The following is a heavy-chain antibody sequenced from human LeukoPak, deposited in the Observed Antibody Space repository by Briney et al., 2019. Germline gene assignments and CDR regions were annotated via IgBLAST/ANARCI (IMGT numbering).Heavy chain of an antibody. V-gene: IGHV4-4*02. CDR1: GGSISSSNW. Sequence: SETLSLTCAVSGGSISSSNWWSWVRQPPREGLEWIGGSYHSGSTTYNTPLKNRVTISVDKTTNQLSLKLSSVTAADTGVYYCAGGSRPGSMDNFGYYSYGMGVWGKGTAVTVSS. J-gene: IGHJ6*04. D-gene: IGHD3-10*01. CDR2: SYHSGST. CDR3: AGGSRPGSMDNFGYYSYGMGV.